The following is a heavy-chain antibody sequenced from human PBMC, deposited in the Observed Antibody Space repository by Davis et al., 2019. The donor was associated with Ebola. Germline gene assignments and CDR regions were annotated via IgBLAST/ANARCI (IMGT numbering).Heavy chain of an antibody. Sequence: SETLSLTCNVSGASINSGFFSWSWVRQPAGKGLEWIGPVYTNGITKYNPSLESRVTISLDPSQNHFSLRLNSVTAADTAIYFCARDRRDSRAYGFWGQGQMVTVSS. V-gene: IGHV4-61*02. CDR2: VYTNGIT. J-gene: IGHJ4*02. D-gene: IGHD3-22*01. CDR1: GASINSGFFS. CDR3: ARDRRDSRAYGF.